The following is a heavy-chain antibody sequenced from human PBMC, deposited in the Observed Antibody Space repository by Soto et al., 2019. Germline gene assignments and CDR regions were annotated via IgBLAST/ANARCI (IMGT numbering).Heavy chain of an antibody. CDR1: GYTFYNFW. V-gene: IGHV5-51*01. J-gene: IGHJ4*02. CDR3: ARSPRSSPYFDY. Sequence: PGESLKISCQCSGYTFYNFWIAWVRQLPGKGLEYMGIIYPGDSETRYSPSFHGKVTISADRSIGTAYLQWSSLEASDSAFYFCARSPRSSPYFDYWGQGALVTVSS. CDR2: IYPGDSET. D-gene: IGHD6-13*01.